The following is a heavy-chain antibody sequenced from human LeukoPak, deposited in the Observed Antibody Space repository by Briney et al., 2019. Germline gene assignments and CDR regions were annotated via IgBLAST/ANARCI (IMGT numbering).Heavy chain of an antibody. V-gene: IGHV3-74*01. CDR2: ISTDGYTT. CDR1: GLAFSAYK. J-gene: IGHJ4*02. Sequence: PGGSLRLSCAASGLAFSAYKMHWVRQAPRKGLVWVSRISTDGYTTDYADFVQGRFTASRDNTKNTWSLEMNSLRAEDTAVYYCARGATKNYDYVWGSWGQGTLVTVSS. D-gene: IGHD3-16*01. CDR3: ARGATKNYDYVWGS.